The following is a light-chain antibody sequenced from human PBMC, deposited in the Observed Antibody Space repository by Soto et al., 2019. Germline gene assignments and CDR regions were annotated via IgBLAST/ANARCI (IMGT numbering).Light chain of an antibody. J-gene: IGKJ2*01. CDR1: QSISSW. Sequence: DIQMTQSTSTLSASVGDRVTITCRASQSISSWLAWYQQKPGKAPKLLIYDASSLESGVPSRFSGSGSGTEFTLTISSLQPDYFATYYCQQYNSSLGQGTKLEIK. CDR3: QQYNSS. CDR2: DAS. V-gene: IGKV1-5*01.